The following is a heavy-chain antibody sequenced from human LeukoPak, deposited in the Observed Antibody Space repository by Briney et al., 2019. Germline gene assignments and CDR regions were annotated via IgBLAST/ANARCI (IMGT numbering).Heavy chain of an antibody. Sequence: PGRSLRLSCAASGFTFDDYAMHWVRQAPGKGLEWVSGISWNSGSIGYADSVKGRFTISRDNAKNSLYLQMNSLRAEDTALYYFAKEQMAGAFDYWGQGTLVTVSS. J-gene: IGHJ4*02. D-gene: IGHD6-19*01. CDR2: ISWNSGSI. CDR1: GFTFDDYA. CDR3: AKEQMAGAFDY. V-gene: IGHV3-9*01.